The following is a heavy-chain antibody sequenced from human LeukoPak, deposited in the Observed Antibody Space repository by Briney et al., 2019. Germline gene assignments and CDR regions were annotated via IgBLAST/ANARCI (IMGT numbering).Heavy chain of an antibody. CDR1: GFTFSSYS. V-gene: IGHV3-21*04. D-gene: IGHD3-3*01. CDR3: ARVFSDFWSGYYSRDDAFDI. J-gene: IGHJ3*02. Sequence: PGGSLRLSCAASGFTFSSYSMNWVRQAPGKGLEWVSSISSSSYIYYADSVKGRFTISRDNAKNSLYLQMNSLRAEDTAVYYCARVFSDFWSGYYSRDDAFDIWGQGTMVTVSS. CDR2: ISSSSYI.